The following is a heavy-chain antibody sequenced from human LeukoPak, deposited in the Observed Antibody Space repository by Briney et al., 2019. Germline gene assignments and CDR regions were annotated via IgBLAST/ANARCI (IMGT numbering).Heavy chain of an antibody. CDR3: AREVIQSGFFDY. CDR2: IYYSGNT. Sequence: PSETLSLTCTVSGGSISPYFWSWIRQPPGKGLEWIGFIYYSGNTNYNPSLKSRVTMSVDTSKNQFSLKLTSVTAADTAVYYCAREVIQSGFFDYWGQGTLVTVSS. J-gene: IGHJ4*02. V-gene: IGHV4-59*01. D-gene: IGHD5-12*01. CDR1: GGSISPYF.